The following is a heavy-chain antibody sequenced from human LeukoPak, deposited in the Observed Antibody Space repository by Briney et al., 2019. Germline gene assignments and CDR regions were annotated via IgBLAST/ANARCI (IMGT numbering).Heavy chain of an antibody. J-gene: IGHJ4*02. CDR3: ARGDSSHDY. CDR2: IWYDGSNE. V-gene: IGHV3-33*01. Sequence: GGSLRLSCAASGFTFSSYGMHWVRQAPGKGLEWVAVIWYDGSNEYYADSVKGRFTISRDNSKNTLHLQMNSLRAEDTAVYYCARGDSSHDYWGQGILVTVSS. CDR1: GFTFSSYG. D-gene: IGHD2-21*02.